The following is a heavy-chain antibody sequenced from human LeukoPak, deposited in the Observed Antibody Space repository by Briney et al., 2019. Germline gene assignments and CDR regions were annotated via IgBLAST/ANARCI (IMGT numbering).Heavy chain of an antibody. V-gene: IGHV4-61*02. D-gene: IGHD5-18*01. CDR2: IYTSGST. Sequence: SETLSLTCTVSGGSISSGSYYWSWIRQPAGKGLEWIGRIYTSGSTNYNPSLKSRVTISVDTSKNQFSLKLSSVTAADTAVYYCARGRGLSWIQLWLPFGYWGQGTLVTVSS. J-gene: IGHJ4*02. CDR3: ARGRGLSWIQLWLPFGY. CDR1: GGSISSGSYY.